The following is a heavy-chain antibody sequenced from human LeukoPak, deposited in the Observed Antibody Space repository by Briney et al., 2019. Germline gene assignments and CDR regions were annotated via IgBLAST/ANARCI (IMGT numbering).Heavy chain of an antibody. Sequence: PGRSLRLSCAASGFTFNDHAMYWVRQAPGKGLEWVSGINWNSDKIGYADSVKGRFTISRDDAKYSLFLQMNSLRAEDTALYYCARASYYYDTTGLGAVDIWGQGTMVTVSS. CDR2: INWNSDKI. CDR3: ARASYYYDTTGLGAVDI. D-gene: IGHD3-22*01. V-gene: IGHV3-9*01. J-gene: IGHJ3*02. CDR1: GFTFNDHA.